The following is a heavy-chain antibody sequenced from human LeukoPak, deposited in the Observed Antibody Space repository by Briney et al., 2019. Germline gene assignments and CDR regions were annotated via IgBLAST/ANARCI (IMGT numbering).Heavy chain of an antibody. CDR2: INPNSGDT. J-gene: IGHJ4*02. D-gene: IGHD4-11*01. V-gene: IGHV1-2*02. CDR3: ARDRDYSNTERGFDY. CDR1: VYTFTDYY. Sequence: ASVKVSCKTSVYTFTDYYIHWVRQAPGQGLEWMGWINPNSGDTNSAQKFQGRVTMTGDTSISTAYMELRRVTSDDTAVYYCARDRDYSNTERGFDYWGQGTLVTVSS.